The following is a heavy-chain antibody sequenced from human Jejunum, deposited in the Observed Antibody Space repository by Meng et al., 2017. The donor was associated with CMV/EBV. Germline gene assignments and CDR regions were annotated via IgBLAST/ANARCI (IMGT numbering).Heavy chain of an antibody. CDR1: GYPFPYDR. CDR2: ISTNNDNT. Sequence: SCTPSGYPFPYDRLSWVRQPPGQGLEWTGCISTNNDNTNYAQKLQGRVTITTDTSTTTAYMELRNPSSYDTAVYYCARDPFDYWFDPWGQGTLVTVSS. J-gene: IGHJ5*02. CDR3: ARDPFDYWFDP. V-gene: IGHV1-18*01.